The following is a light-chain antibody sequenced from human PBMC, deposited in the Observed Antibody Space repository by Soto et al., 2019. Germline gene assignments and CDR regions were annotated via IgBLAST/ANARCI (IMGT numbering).Light chain of an antibody. Sequence: EIVMTQSPATLSVSPGERATLSGRASQSVSRNLAWYRQRRGQAPRLLIYGASTRATDIPARFSGSGSGTEFTLTISSLQSEDFAVYYCQQYNYWPVTFGQGTRLEIK. J-gene: IGKJ5*01. CDR1: QSVSRN. CDR2: GAS. CDR3: QQYNYWPVT. V-gene: IGKV3-15*01.